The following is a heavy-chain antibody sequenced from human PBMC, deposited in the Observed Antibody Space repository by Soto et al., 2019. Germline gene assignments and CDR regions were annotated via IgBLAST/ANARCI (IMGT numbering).Heavy chain of an antibody. CDR3: ATSGYATFDY. D-gene: IGHD3-22*01. Sequence: PSETLSLTCAVYGGSFSGYYWSWIRQPPGKGLEWIGEINHSGSTNYNPSLKSRVTISVDTSKNQFSLELSSVTAADTAVYYCATSGYATFDYWGQGTLVTVSS. CDR1: GGSFSGYY. CDR2: INHSGST. J-gene: IGHJ4*02. V-gene: IGHV4-34*01.